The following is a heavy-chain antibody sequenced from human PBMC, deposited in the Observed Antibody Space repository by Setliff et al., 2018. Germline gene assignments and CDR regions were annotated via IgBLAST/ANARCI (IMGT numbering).Heavy chain of an antibody. Sequence: LRLSCAVSGFTFSTYSMNWVRQAPGKGLEWVGFIRSKAYGGTAEYAASVKGRFTISRDDSKSIAYLQMNSLKTEDTAVYYCTRLKYSSGWYFDYWGQGTLVTVSS. CDR1: GFTFSTYS. J-gene: IGHJ4*02. V-gene: IGHV3-49*04. CDR3: TRLKYSSGWYFDY. CDR2: IRSKAYGGTA. D-gene: IGHD6-19*01.